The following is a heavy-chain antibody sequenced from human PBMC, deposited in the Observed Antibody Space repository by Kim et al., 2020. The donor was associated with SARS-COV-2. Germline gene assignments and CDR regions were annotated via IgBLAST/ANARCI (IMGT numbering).Heavy chain of an antibody. CDR1: GGSFSGYY. CDR2: INHSGST. J-gene: IGHJ5*02. D-gene: IGHD5-12*01. CDR3: ARSPGQWLRLRARWFDP. Sequence: SETLSLTCAVYGGSFSGYYWSWIRQPPGKGLEWIGEINHSGSTNYNPSLKSRVTISVDTSKNQFSLKLSSVTAADTAVYYCARSPGQWLRLRARWFDPWGQGTLVTVSS. V-gene: IGHV4-34*01.